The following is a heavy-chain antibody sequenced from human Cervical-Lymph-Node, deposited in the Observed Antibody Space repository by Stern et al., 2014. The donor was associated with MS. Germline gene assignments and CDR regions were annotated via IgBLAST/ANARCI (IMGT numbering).Heavy chain of an antibody. CDR2: ISVIGGRT. D-gene: IGHD3-3*01. Sequence: EVQLEESGGGLVQPGGSLRLSCAASGFTFRNYAMNWVRQAPGKGLEWVSTISVIGGRTYYADSVKGRFTISRDNSKNTLYLQMNSLRAEDTAVYYCAQEFISTAADSWSGYPFDYWGQGTLVTVSS. CDR3: AQEFISTAADSWSGYPFDY. J-gene: IGHJ4*02. V-gene: IGHV3-23*04. CDR1: GFTFRNYA.